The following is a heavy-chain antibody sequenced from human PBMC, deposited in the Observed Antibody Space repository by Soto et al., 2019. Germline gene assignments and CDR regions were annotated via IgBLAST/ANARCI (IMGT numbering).Heavy chain of an antibody. Sequence: ASVKVSCKASGYTFTSYGISWVRQAPGQGLEWMGWISAYNGNTNYAQKLQGRVTMTTDTSTSTAYMELRGLRSDDTAVYYCARDHSIAVAGHFDYWGQGTLVTVSS. V-gene: IGHV1-18*01. J-gene: IGHJ4*02. CDR2: ISAYNGNT. CDR1: GYTFTSYG. CDR3: ARDHSIAVAGHFDY. D-gene: IGHD6-19*01.